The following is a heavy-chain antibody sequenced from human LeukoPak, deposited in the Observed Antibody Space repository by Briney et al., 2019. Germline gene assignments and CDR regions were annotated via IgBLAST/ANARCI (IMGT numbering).Heavy chain of an antibody. CDR2: ISYDGSNK. Sequence: GGSLRLSCAASGFTFSSYWMSWVRQAPGKGLEWVAVISYDGSNKYYADSVKGRFTISRDNSKNTLYLQMNSLRAEDTAVYYCASLPLRDSNDAFDIWGQGTMVTVSS. V-gene: IGHV3-30*03. CDR3: ASLPLRDSNDAFDI. J-gene: IGHJ3*02. D-gene: IGHD2-21*01. CDR1: GFTFSSYW.